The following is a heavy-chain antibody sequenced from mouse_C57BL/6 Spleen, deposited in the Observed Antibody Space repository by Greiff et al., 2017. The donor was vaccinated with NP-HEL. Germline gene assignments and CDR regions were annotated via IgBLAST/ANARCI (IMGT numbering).Heavy chain of an antibody. CDR1: GFTFSSYT. J-gene: IGHJ2*01. Sequence: EVQLVESGGGLVKPGGSLKLSCAASGFTFSSYTMSWVRQTPEKRLEWVATISGGGGNTYYPDSVKGRFTISRDNAKNTLYLQMSSLRSEDTALYYCARHGDYGFDYWGQGTTLTVSS. D-gene: IGHD2-4*01. CDR3: ARHGDYGFDY. CDR2: ISGGGGNT. V-gene: IGHV5-9*01.